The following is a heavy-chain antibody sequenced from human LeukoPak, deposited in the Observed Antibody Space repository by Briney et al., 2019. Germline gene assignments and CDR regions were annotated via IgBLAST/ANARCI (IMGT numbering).Heavy chain of an antibody. V-gene: IGHV3-48*02. Sequence: GGSLRLSCAASVFTFSSYSMDWVRPAPGKGLECVSYISSSSSTIYYADSVKGRFTISRDNAKNSLYLQMNSMRDEDTAVYYCARDGRYGDYVRFDYWGQGTLVTVSS. D-gene: IGHD4-17*01. CDR2: ISSSSSTI. CDR1: VFTFSSYS. J-gene: IGHJ4*02. CDR3: ARDGRYGDYVRFDY.